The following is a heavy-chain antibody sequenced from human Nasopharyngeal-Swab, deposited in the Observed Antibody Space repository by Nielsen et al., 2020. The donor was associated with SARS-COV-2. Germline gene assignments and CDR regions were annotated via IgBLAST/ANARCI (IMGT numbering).Heavy chain of an antibody. CDR2: INHSGST. Sequence: SETLSLTCAVYGGSFSGYYWSWIRQPPGKGLEWIGEINHSGSTNYNPSLKSRVTISVDTSKNQFSLKLSSVTAADTAVYYCARWRTVTTILYYGMDVWGQGTTVTVSS. CDR3: ARWRTVTTILYYGMDV. J-gene: IGHJ6*02. V-gene: IGHV4-34*01. D-gene: IGHD4-11*01. CDR1: GGSFSGYY.